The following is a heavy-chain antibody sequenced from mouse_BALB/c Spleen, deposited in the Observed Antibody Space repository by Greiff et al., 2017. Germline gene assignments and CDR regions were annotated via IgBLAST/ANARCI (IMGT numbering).Heavy chain of an antibody. CDR2: ISDGGSYT. Sequence: EVKLVESGGGLVKPGGSLKLSCAASGFTFSDYYMYWVRQTPEKRLEWVATISDGGSYTYYPDSVKGRFTISRDNAKNNLYLQMSSLKSEDTAMYYCARDGDSWFAYWGQGTLVTVSA. CDR1: GFTFSDYY. D-gene: IGHD3-3*01. V-gene: IGHV5-4*02. CDR3: ARDGDSWFAY. J-gene: IGHJ3*01.